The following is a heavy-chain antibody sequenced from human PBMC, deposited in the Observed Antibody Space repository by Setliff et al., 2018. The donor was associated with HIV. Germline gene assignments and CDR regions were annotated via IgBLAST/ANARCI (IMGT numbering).Heavy chain of an antibody. J-gene: IGHJ6*03. CDR2: INYRGNT. Sequence: ETLSLTCTVSGGPISTSRYYWGWIRQPPGKGLEWIGSINYRGNTYYNPSLKSRAAISVDTSKNQISLKLSSVTAADTAVYYCASLDGSESPYIYYYYMDVWGEGTAVTVSS. D-gene: IGHD3-10*01. CDR3: ASLDGSESPYIYYYYMDV. CDR1: GGPISTSRYY. V-gene: IGHV4-39*01.